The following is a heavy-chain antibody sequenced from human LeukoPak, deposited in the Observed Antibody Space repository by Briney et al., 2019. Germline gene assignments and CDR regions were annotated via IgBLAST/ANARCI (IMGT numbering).Heavy chain of an antibody. Sequence: SGPTLVKPTQTLTLTCTFSGFSLSTSGMCVSWIRQPPGKALEWLARIDWDDDKYYSTSLKTRLTISKDTSKNQVVLTMTNVDPVDTATYYCARIRAFGGDLDYWGQGTLVTVSS. J-gene: IGHJ4*02. CDR2: IDWDDDK. D-gene: IGHD3-10*01. CDR3: ARIRAFGGDLDY. V-gene: IGHV2-70*11. CDR1: GFSLSTSGMC.